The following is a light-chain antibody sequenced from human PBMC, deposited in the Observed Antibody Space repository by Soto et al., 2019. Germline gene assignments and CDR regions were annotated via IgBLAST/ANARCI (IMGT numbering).Light chain of an antibody. CDR3: QLYGSSPYT. V-gene: IGKV3-20*01. CDR1: QSVSSSY. CDR2: DAS. Sequence: IVLTQSPGILSLSPGERATLSCRASQSVSSSYLAWYQQKPGQAPRLLISDASYRTTGIPDRFSGSGSGTDFTLTISSLEPEDFAVYYCQLYGSSPYTFGQGTKLDIK. J-gene: IGKJ2*01.